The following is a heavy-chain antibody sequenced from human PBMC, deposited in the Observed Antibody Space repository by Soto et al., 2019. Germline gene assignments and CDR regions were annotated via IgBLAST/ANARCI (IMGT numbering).Heavy chain of an antibody. Sequence: EVQLLESGGGLVQPGGSLRLSCAASGFTFSSYAMSWVRQAPGKGLEWVSAISGSGGSTYYADSVKGRFTISRDNYKNRLYLQMNSLRAEDTAVYYCAKWDYDSSGFDYWGQGTLVTVSS. CDR2: ISGSGGST. D-gene: IGHD3-22*01. J-gene: IGHJ4*02. CDR3: AKWDYDSSGFDY. CDR1: GFTFSSYA. V-gene: IGHV3-23*01.